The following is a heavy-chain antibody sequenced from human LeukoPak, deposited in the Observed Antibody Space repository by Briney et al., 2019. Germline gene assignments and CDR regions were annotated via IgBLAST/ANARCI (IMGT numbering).Heavy chain of an antibody. CDR3: ARGQGYDFWSGYSNNWFDP. D-gene: IGHD3-3*01. J-gene: IGHJ5*02. CDR1: GYTFTSYG. V-gene: IGHV1-18*01. Sequence: VASVKVSCKASGYTFTSYGISWVRQAPGQGLEWMGWISAYNGNTNYAQKLQGRVTMTTDTSTSTAYMELRSLRSDDTAVYYCARGQGYDFWSGYSNNWFDPWGQGTLVTVSS. CDR2: ISAYNGNT.